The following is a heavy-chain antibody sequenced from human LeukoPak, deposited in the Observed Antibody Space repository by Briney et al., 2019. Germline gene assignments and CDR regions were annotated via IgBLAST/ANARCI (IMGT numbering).Heavy chain of an antibody. J-gene: IGHJ3*02. CDR1: GFTFSSYA. V-gene: IGHV3-30-3*02. D-gene: IGHD6-19*01. Sequence: GGSLRLSCAASGFTFSSYAMHWVRQAPGKGLEWVAVISYDGSNKYYADSVKGRFTISRDNSKNTLYLQMNSLRAEDTAVYYCAKTSRLMDAFDIWGQGTMVTVSS. CDR2: ISYDGSNK. CDR3: AKTSRLMDAFDI.